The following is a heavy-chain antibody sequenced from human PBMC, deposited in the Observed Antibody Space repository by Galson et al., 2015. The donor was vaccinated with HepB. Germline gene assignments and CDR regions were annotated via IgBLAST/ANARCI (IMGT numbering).Heavy chain of an antibody. CDR1: GGTFSSYA. CDR3: ARVVGRRESKGGRFLESMRGWFDP. J-gene: IGHJ5*02. CDR2: IIPIFGTT. V-gene: IGHV1-69*13. Sequence: SVKVSWKASGGTFSSYAISWVRQAPGQGLEWMGGIIPIFGTTNYAQKFQGRVTITADESTSTAYMELSSLRSEDTAVYYCARVVGRRESKGGRFLESMRGWFDPWGQGTLVTVSS. D-gene: IGHD3-3*01.